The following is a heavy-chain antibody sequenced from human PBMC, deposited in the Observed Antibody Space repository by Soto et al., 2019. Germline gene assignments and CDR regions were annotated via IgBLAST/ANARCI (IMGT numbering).Heavy chain of an antibody. CDR2: INHSGST. J-gene: IGHJ4*02. CDR3: ARGGNPVVVGGIDY. Sequence: QVQLQQWGVGLLKPSETLSLTCAVYGGSFSGYYWSWIRQPPGKGLEWIGEINHSGSTNYNPSLKSRVTISVDTSKNQFSLKLSSVTAADTAVYYCARGGNPVVVGGIDYWGQGTLVTVSS. V-gene: IGHV4-34*01. D-gene: IGHD2-15*01. CDR1: GGSFSGYY.